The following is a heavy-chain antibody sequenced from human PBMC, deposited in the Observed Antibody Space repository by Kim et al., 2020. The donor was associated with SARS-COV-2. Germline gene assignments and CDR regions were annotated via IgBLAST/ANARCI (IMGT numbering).Heavy chain of an antibody. CDR2: ISSSGSTI. CDR3: ARISGIESEFIAAAGAAKNSYHSWFDP. D-gene: IGHD6-13*01. V-gene: IGHV3-11*04. CDR1: GFTFSDYY. Sequence: GGSLRLSCAASGFTFSDYYMSWIRQAPGKGLEWVSYISSSGSTIYYADSVKGRFTISRDNAKNSLYLQMNSLRAEDTAVYYCARISGIESEFIAAAGAAKNSYHSWFDPWGQGTLVTVSS. J-gene: IGHJ5*02.